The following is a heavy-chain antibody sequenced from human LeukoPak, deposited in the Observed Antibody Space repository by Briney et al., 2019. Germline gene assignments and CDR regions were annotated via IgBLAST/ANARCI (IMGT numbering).Heavy chain of an antibody. V-gene: IGHV3-30*18. D-gene: IGHD5-18*01. CDR1: GFTFSSYG. J-gene: IGHJ4*02. CDR2: ISYDGSNK. Sequence: PGGSLRLSCAASGFTFSSYGMHWVRQAPGKGLEWVAVISYDGSNKYYADSVKGRFTISRDNSKNTLYLQMNSLRAEDTAVYYCAKGGGRGYSYGVDYWGQGTLVTVSS. CDR3: AKGGGRGYSYGVDY.